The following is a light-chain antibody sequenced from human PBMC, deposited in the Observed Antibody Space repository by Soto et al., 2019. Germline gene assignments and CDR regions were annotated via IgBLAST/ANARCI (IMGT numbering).Light chain of an antibody. Sequence: DIQMTQSPSSVSASLGDSVTITCRESQGISSWLAWYQQKPGKAPKLLIYAAYSLQSGVPSRFSGSGSGTEFTLTISSLQPDDFATYYCQHXKMYSPWTCGQGTKVDIK. J-gene: IGKJ1*01. V-gene: IGKV1-12*01. CDR3: QHXKMYSPWT. CDR1: QGISSW. CDR2: AAY.